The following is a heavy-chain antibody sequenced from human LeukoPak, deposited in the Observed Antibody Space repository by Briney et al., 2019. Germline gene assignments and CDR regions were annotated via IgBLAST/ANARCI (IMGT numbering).Heavy chain of an antibody. CDR2: IRSDGSTK. Sequence: GGSLRLSCAASGFTFSSYGMHWVRQAPGKGLDWVAFIRSDGSTKYYADSVKGRFTISRDNSKNTLYLQMNSLRAEDTAVYYCAKDVPAAYFDYWGQGTLVTVSS. CDR3: AKDVPAAYFDY. CDR1: GFTFSSYG. D-gene: IGHD2-2*01. J-gene: IGHJ4*02. V-gene: IGHV3-30*02.